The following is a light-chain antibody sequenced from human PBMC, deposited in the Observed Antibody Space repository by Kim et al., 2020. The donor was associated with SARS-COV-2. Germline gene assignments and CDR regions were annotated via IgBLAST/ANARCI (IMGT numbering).Light chain of an antibody. CDR2: WAS. Sequence: ATIDCKSSQSVLYRSTNKSYLAWYQQKPGQPPKLLIYWASAREFGVPDRFSGSGSATDFTLTISSLQAEDVAVYYCQQYYTPPWTFGQGTKVDIK. CDR3: QQYYTPPWT. CDR1: QSVLYRSTNKSY. J-gene: IGKJ1*01. V-gene: IGKV4-1*01.